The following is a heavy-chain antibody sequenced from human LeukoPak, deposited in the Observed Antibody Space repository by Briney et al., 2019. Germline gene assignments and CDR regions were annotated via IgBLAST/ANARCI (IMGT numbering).Heavy chain of an antibody. J-gene: IGHJ4*02. Sequence: GRSLRLSCAASGFAFSSYAMHWVRQAPGKGLEWVTVISNDGRNKYYADSVKGRFTTSRDNSKSTLYLQMNSLRAEDTALYYCARDPVSIALQINSDYWGQGTLVTVSS. CDR1: GFAFSSYA. CDR3: ARDPVSIALQINSDY. CDR2: ISNDGRNK. D-gene: IGHD1-1*01. V-gene: IGHV3-30*04.